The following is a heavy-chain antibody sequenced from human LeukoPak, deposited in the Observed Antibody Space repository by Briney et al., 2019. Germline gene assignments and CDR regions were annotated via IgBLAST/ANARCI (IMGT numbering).Heavy chain of an antibody. CDR3: ARDSGAVAGTTPVMGEDDY. CDR1: GFTFSSYS. Sequence: PGGSLRLSCAASGFTFSSYSMNWVRQAPGKGLEWVSSISSGSSYIYYADSVKGRFTISRDNAKNSLYLQMNSLRAEDTAVYYCARDSGAVAGTTPVMGEDDYWGQGTLVTVSS. CDR2: ISSGSSYI. J-gene: IGHJ4*02. V-gene: IGHV3-21*01. D-gene: IGHD6-19*01.